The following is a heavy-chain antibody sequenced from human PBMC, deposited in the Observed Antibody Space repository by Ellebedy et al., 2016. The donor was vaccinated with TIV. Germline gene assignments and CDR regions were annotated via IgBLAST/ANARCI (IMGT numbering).Heavy chain of an antibody. CDR1: GGSFSGYY. D-gene: IGHD2-2*01. CDR3: ARGCSSTSCYPYYYYYGMDV. Sequence: MPSETLSLTCAVYGGSFSGYYWSWIRQPPGKGLEWIWELNHSGSTNYNPSLKSRVTISVDTSRNQFSLKLSSVTAADTAVYYCARGCSSTSCYPYYYYYGMDVWGQGTTVTVSS. CDR2: LNHSGST. V-gene: IGHV4-34*01. J-gene: IGHJ6*02.